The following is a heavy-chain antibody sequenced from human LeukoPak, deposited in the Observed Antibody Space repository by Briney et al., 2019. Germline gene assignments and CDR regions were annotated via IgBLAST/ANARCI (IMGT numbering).Heavy chain of an antibody. V-gene: IGHV5-51*01. J-gene: IGHJ4*02. CDR1: GYSFTSYW. CDR2: IYPGDSDT. Sequence: GESLKISCKGSGYSFTSYWIGWVRQMPGKGLEWMGIIYPGDSDTRYSPSFQGQVTISADKSISTAYLQWSSLKASDTAMYYCARRQYSNIPRGDYFDYWGQGTLVTVSS. CDR3: ARRQYSNIPRGDYFDY. D-gene: IGHD2/OR15-2a*01.